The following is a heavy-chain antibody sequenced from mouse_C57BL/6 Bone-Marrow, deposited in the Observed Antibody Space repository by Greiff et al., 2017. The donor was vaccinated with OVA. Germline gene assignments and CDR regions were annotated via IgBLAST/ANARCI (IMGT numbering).Heavy chain of an antibody. D-gene: IGHD1-1*02. V-gene: IGHV1-82*01. CDR3: ARGGSPYY. CDR1: GYAFSSSW. J-gene: IGHJ2*01. CDR2: IYPGDGDT. Sequence: QVQLKESGPELVKPGASVKISCKASGYAFSSSWMNWVKQRPGKGLEWIGRIYPGDGDTNYNGKFKGKATLTVDKSSSTAYMQLSSLTSEDSAVYFCARGGSPYYGGQGTTLTVSS.